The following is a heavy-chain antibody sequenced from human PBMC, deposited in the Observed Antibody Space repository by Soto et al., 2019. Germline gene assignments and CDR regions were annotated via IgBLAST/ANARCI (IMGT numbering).Heavy chain of an antibody. V-gene: IGHV3-30*18. Sequence: PGGSLRLSCAASGFTFSSYGMHWVRQAPGKGLEWVAVISYDGSNKYYADSVKGRFTISRDNSKNTLYLQMNSLRAEDTAVYYCAKDTLVEQWLVLWFDYWGQGTLVNVSS. CDR1: GFTFSSYG. J-gene: IGHJ4*02. CDR3: AKDTLVEQWLVLWFDY. CDR2: ISYDGSNK. D-gene: IGHD6-19*01.